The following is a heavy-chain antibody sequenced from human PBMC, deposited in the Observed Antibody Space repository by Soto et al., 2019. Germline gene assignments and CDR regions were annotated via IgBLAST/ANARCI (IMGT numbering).Heavy chain of an antibody. CDR3: ARVRGGNRDWYWFAS. CDR2: ITPIFGSP. D-gene: IGHD3-9*01. CDR1: GATFTTYS. Sequence: QVLLVQSGAEVKKPGSSVKVSCKTSGATFTTYSINWVRQAPGQGLEWIGGITPIFGSPNYAQQFQGRVTISADKSTSTAFMELRSLRSGDTAIYFCARVRGGNRDWYWFASWGQGTLVSVSS. J-gene: IGHJ5*01. V-gene: IGHV1-69*06.